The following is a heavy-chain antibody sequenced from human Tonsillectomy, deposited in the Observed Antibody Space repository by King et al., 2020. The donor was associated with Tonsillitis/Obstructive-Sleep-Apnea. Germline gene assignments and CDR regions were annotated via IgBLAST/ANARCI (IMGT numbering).Heavy chain of an antibody. CDR3: ARREGVELEGPHYYNYGMDV. CDR2: IIPILGIA. D-gene: IGHD1-1*01. J-gene: IGHJ6*02. Sequence: QLVQSGAEVKKPGSSVKVSCKASGGTFSSYTISWVRQAPGQGLEWMGGIIPILGIANYAQKFQGRVTITADKSTSTAYMELSSLRSEDTAVYYCARREGVELEGPHYYNYGMDVWGQGTTVTVSS. CDR1: GGTFSSYT. V-gene: IGHV1-69*10.